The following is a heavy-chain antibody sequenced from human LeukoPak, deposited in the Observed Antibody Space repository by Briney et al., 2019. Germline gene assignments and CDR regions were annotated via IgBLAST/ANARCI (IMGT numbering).Heavy chain of an antibody. CDR3: ARRGGAFYEDY. D-gene: IGHD2-21*01. CDR1: GSPFTNYW. V-gene: IGHV5-51*01. Sequence: GESVQISCKGSGSPFTNYWIAWVRQLPGKGLEWMGIIYPGDSTIKYSPSFQGQVAISADKSISTAYLQWRSLQASDTAIYYCARRGGAFYEDYWGQGTLVTVSS. CDR2: IYPGDSTI. J-gene: IGHJ4*02.